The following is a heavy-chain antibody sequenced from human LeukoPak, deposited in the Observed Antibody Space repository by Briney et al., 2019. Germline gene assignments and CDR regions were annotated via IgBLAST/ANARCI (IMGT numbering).Heavy chain of an antibody. CDR1: GFTFSSYA. D-gene: IGHD5-24*01. Sequence: GGCLRLSCAASGFTFSSYAMSWVRQAPGQVLEWVSAISGSGGTTHYADSVKGRFTISRDNSKDTLYLQMNSLRAEDTAIYYCEKVRDGYNSPFDYWGQGTLVTVSS. CDR2: ISGSGGTT. J-gene: IGHJ4*02. CDR3: EKVRDGYNSPFDY. V-gene: IGHV3-23*01.